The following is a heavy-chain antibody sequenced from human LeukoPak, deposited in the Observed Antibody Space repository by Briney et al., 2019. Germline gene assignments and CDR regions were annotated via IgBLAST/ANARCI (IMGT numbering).Heavy chain of an antibody. CDR2: IYYSGST. Sequence: SETLSLTCTVSGGSISSYYWSWIRQPPGKGLEWIGYIYYSGSTNYNPSLKSRVTISVDTSKNQFSLKLSSVTAADTAVYYCARGIAARPCCFDYWGQGTLVTVSS. CDR3: ARGIAARPCCFDY. J-gene: IGHJ4*02. V-gene: IGHV4-59*01. CDR1: GGSISSYY. D-gene: IGHD6-6*01.